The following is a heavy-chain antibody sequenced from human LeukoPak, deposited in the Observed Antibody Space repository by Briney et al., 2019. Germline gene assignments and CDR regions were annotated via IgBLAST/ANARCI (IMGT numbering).Heavy chain of an antibody. CDR3: ARVTMVRGYSLGY. CDR1: GYTFTSYD. V-gene: IGHV1-8*01. D-gene: IGHD3-10*01. CDR2: MNPNRGNT. J-gene: IGHJ4*02. Sequence: ASVTVSCTASGYTFTSYDINWVRQAPGQGRERRGWMNPNRGNTGYAQRFQGRVTMTRNTSTSTAYMELSSLRSEDTAVYYCARVTMVRGYSLGYWGQGTLVTVSS.